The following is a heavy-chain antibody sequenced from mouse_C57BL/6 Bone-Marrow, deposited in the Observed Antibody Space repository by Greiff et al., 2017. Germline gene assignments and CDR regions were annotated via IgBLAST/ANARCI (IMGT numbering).Heavy chain of an antibody. D-gene: IGHD2-10*02. CDR2: INPNNGGT. CDR3: ASSPTSNYFDY. V-gene: IGHV1-22*01. Sequence: VQLKQSGPELVKPGASVKMSCKASGYTFTDYNMHWVKQSPGKSLEWIGYINPNNGGTSYNQKFKGKATLTVNKSSSTAYMELRSLTSEESAVDYCASSPTSNYFDYWGQGTTLTVSS. J-gene: IGHJ2*01. CDR1: GYTFTDYN.